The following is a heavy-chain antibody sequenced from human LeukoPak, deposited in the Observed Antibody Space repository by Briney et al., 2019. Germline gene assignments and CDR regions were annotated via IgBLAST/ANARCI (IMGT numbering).Heavy chain of an antibody. CDR3: ARVDYCSGGSCSWFDP. CDR1: GYTFTGYY. Sequence: ASVKVSCKASGYTFTGYYMHWVRQAPGQGLEWMGWINPNSGGTNYAQKFQGRVTMTRDTSISTAYMELSRLRSDDTAVYYCARVDYCSGGSCSWFDPWGQGTLVTVSS. CDR2: INPNSGGT. J-gene: IGHJ5*02. D-gene: IGHD2-15*01. V-gene: IGHV1-2*02.